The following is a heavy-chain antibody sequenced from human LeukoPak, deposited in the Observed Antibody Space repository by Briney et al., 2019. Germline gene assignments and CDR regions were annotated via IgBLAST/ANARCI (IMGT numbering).Heavy chain of an antibody. J-gene: IGHJ4*02. D-gene: IGHD3-10*01. CDR3: ARAKLLWFGEHTYFDY. Sequence: ASVKVSCKASGYTFTGYHMHWVRQAPGQGLEWMGWINPNSGGTNYAQKFQGRVTMTRDTSISTAYMELSRLRSDDTAVYYCARAKLLWFGEHTYFDYWGQGTLVTVSS. CDR2: INPNSGGT. CDR1: GYTFTGYH. V-gene: IGHV1-2*02.